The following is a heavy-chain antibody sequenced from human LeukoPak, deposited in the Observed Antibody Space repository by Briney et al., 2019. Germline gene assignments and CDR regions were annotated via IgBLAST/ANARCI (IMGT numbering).Heavy chain of an antibody. D-gene: IGHD3-16*01. V-gene: IGHV3-53*05. CDR2: IYGGGST. CDR1: GLSVSSNF. CDR3: AKDLLRPRGNWFDP. Sequence: GGSLRLSCAATGLSVSSNFMSWVRQAPGKGLEWVSVIYGGGSTYYADSVKGRFTISRDNSKNTLYLQMNSLRAEDTAVYYCAKDLLRPRGNWFDPWGQGTLVTVSS. J-gene: IGHJ5*02.